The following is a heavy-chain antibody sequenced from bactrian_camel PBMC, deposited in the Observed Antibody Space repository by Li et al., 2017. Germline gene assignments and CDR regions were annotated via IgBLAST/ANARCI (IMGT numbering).Heavy chain of an antibody. CDR1: RARSSFANA. CDR2: IDGDGST. D-gene: IGHD1*01. Sequence: HVQLVESGGGSVQAGETLRLSCPGSRARSSFANAHTRWYRQAPGTDCELVSTIDGDGSTYYADSVKGRFTISRGNAENTAYLQMNNLRPEDTALYYCAARGSGRPWSLAAWGQGTQVTVS. CDR3: AARGSGRPWSLAA. J-gene: IGHJ6*01. V-gene: IGHV3S53*01.